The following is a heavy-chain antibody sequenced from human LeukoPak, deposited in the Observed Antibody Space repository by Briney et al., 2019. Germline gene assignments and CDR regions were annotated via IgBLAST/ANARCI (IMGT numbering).Heavy chain of an antibody. V-gene: IGHV1-18*01. CDR2: VSAYNGNT. CDR1: GYTFTSCG. Sequence: ASVKVSCKASGYTFTSCGISWVRQAPGQGLEWMGWVSAYNGNTNYAQKLQGRVTMTTDTSTSTAYMELRSLRSDDTAVYYCARDQDYYYYMDVWGKGTTVTVSS. CDR3: ARDQDYYYYMDV. J-gene: IGHJ6*03.